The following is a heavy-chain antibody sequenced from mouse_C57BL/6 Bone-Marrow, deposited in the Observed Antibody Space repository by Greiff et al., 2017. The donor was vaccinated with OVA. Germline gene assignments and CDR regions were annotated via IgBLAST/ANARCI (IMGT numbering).Heavy chain of an antibody. Sequence: EVKLVESGGGLVQPGGSLSLSCAASGFTFTDYYMSWVRQPPGKALEWLGFIRNKANGYTTEYSASVKGRFTISRDNSQSILYLQMNALRAEDSATYYCARYGATRGWYFDVWGTGTTVTVSS. V-gene: IGHV7-3*01. J-gene: IGHJ1*03. CDR1: GFTFTDYY. CDR2: IRNKANGYTT. CDR3: ARYGATRGWYFDV.